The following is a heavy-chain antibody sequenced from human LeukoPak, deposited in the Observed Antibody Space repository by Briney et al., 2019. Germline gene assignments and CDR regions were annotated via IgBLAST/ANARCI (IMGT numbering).Heavy chain of an antibody. Sequence: GESLKISCQGSGYRFSNYWIVWMRQMPGKGLEWMGIIYPGDSDTRYSPSFQGQVTISADRSVNTAYLQWSSLKASDTAMYYCARLLRSQLPPLLLYWGQGTLVTVSS. CDR2: IYPGDSDT. D-gene: IGHD1-1*01. CDR3: ARLLRSQLPPLLLY. J-gene: IGHJ4*02. CDR1: GYRFSNYW. V-gene: IGHV5-51*01.